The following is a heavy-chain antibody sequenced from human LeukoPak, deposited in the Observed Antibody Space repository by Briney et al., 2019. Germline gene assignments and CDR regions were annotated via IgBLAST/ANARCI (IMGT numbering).Heavy chain of an antibody. V-gene: IGHV3-30*14. J-gene: IGHJ6*02. D-gene: IGHD6-13*01. Sequence: GGSLRLSCAASGFTFSDYYMSWIRQAPGKGLEWVAIIYSDGGSKYNADSVKGRFTISRENAKNSLYLQMNSLRAGDTAVYYCARGKSSSWHFHYYYYYGMDVWGQGTTVTVSS. CDR1: GFTFSDYY. CDR3: ARGKSSSWHFHYYYYYGMDV. CDR2: IYSDGGSK.